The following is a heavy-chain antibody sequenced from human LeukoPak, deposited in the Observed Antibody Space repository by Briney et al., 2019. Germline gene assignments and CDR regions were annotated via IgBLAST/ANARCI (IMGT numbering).Heavy chain of an antibody. J-gene: IGHJ6*03. CDR3: ARDYGGYYYYYMDV. D-gene: IGHD4/OR15-4a*01. CDR2: ISYDGSNK. CDR1: GFTFSSYA. Sequence: GRSLRLSCAASGFTFSSYAMHWVRQAPGKGLEWVAVISYDGSNKYYADSVKGRFTISRDNSKNTLYLQMNSLRAEDTAVYYCARDYGGYYYYYMDVWGKGTTVTVSS. V-gene: IGHV3-30*04.